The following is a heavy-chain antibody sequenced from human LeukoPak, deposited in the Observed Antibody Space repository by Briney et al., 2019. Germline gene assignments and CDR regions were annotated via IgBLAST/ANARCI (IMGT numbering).Heavy chain of an antibody. D-gene: IGHD4-17*01. Sequence: GGSLRLSCAASGFSFSDFTMNWVRQAPGKGLEWVSAISSTGGTTYYADSVKGRFTISRDNFKNTLYLQMNSLRAEDTAVYYCAKTYGDYYILVDWGQGTLVTVSS. CDR2: ISSTGGTT. J-gene: IGHJ4*02. CDR3: AKTYGDYYILVD. V-gene: IGHV3-23*01. CDR1: GFSFSDFT.